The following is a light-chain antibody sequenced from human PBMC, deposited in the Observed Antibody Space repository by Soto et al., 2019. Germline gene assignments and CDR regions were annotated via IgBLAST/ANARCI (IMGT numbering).Light chain of an antibody. CDR3: QQYNNWPRT. CDR1: QRVNIN. Sequence: EVAMAQTPGTRSVSPFERATLSCRASQRVNINLAWYQQKPGQAPRLLIYGASTRATGIPARFSGSGSGTEFTLTISSLQSEDFGVYYCQQYNNWPRTFGQGTKVDIK. CDR2: GAS. J-gene: IGKJ1*01. V-gene: IGKV3-15*01.